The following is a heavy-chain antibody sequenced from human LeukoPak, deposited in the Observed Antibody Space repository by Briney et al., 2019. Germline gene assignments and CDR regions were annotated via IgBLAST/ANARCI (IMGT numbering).Heavy chain of an antibody. V-gene: IGHV1-69*05. Sequence: SVKVSCKASGGTFNTNGITWVRQAPGAGLEWLGGIIPALRTANFAPKFQGRVTMTTDESTTTVYMELTSLRSEDTAMYFCARERLPRGGDYWYFDIWGRGTLVTVSS. CDR1: GGTFNTNG. D-gene: IGHD3-10*01. J-gene: IGHJ2*01. CDR3: ARERLPRGGDYWYFDI. CDR2: IIPALRTA.